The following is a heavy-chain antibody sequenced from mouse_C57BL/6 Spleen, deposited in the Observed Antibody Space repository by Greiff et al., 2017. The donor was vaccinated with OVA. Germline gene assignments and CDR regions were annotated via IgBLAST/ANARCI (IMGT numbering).Heavy chain of an antibody. CDR2: INPGSGGT. D-gene: IGHD4-1*01. Sequence: VMLVESGAELVRPGTSVKVSCKASGYAFTNYLIEWVKQRPGQGLEWIGVINPGSGGTNYNEKFKGKATLTADKSSSTAYMQLSSLTSEDSAVYFCARSGLGEAMDYWGQGTSVTVSS. J-gene: IGHJ4*01. CDR3: ARSGLGEAMDY. V-gene: IGHV1-54*01. CDR1: GYAFTNYL.